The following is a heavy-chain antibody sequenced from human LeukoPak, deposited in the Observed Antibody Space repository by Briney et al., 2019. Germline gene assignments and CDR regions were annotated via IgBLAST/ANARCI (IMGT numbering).Heavy chain of an antibody. CDR2: IYSGGST. Sequence: PGGSLRLSCAVSGFTFSHAWMSWVRQAPGKGLEWVSIIYSGGSTFYADSVKGRFTISRDNSKNTLYLQMNSLRAEDTAVYYCARGGSYLSAFDIWGQGTMVTVSS. CDR1: GFTFSHAW. D-gene: IGHD1-26*01. CDR3: ARGGSYLSAFDI. V-gene: IGHV3-53*01. J-gene: IGHJ3*02.